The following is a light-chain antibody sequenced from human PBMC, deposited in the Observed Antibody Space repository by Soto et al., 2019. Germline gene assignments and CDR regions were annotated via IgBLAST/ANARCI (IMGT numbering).Light chain of an antibody. J-gene: IGLJ1*01. CDR3: SSFTSSITYV. V-gene: IGLV2-14*01. CDR2: EVS. Sequence: QSALTQPASVSGSPGQSITISCTGTSSDVGAYNSVSWYQHHPGKAPKLIIYEVSNRPSGLSNRFSGSKSGNTASLTISGLQTEGEADYYCSSFTSSITYVFGTGTKLTVL. CDR1: SSDVGAYNS.